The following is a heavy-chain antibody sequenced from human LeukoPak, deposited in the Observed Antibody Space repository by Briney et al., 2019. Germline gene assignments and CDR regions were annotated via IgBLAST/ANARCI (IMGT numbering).Heavy chain of an antibody. CDR3: ANRDQLLSFDY. D-gene: IGHD2-2*01. CDR2: IWYDGSNK. Sequence: GGSLRLSCAASGFNFSSFVMHWVRQAPGKGLEWVAVIWYDGSNKYYADSVKGRFTISRDNSKNTLYLQMNSLRAEDTAVYYCANRDQLLSFDYWGQGTLVTVSS. V-gene: IGHV3-33*06. CDR1: GFNFSSFV. J-gene: IGHJ4*02.